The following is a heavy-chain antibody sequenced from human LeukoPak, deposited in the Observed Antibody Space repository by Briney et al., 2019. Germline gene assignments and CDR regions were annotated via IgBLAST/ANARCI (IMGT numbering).Heavy chain of an antibody. CDR2: ISYDGSNK. CDR3: AKGAYSYGLDY. CDR1: GFTFSSYG. V-gene: IGHV3-30*18. D-gene: IGHD5-18*01. J-gene: IGHJ4*02. Sequence: GGSLGLSCAASGFTFSSYGMHWVRQAPGKGLEWVAVISYDGSNKYYADSVKGRFTISRDNSKNTLYLQMNSLRAEDTAVYYCAKGAYSYGLDYWGQGTLVTVSS.